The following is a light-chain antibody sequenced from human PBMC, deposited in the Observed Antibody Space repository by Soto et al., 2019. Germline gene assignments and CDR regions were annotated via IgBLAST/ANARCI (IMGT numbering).Light chain of an antibody. CDR2: GAS. J-gene: IGKJ4*01. CDR1: QNVAGRY. Sequence: EIVLTQSPGTLSLSPGERATLSCRASQNVAGRYLAWYQQKPGQSPRLVIYGASNRATGIADRFSAGGSGTDFTLTISRLQPEDFAVYFCQQYGSSPLTFGGGT. CDR3: QQYGSSPLT. V-gene: IGKV3-20*01.